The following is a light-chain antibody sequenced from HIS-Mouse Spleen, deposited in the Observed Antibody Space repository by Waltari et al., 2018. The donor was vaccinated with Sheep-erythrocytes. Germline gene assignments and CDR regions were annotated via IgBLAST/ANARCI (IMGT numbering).Light chain of an antibody. CDR1: SSDVGGYNY. J-gene: IGLJ1*01. Sequence: QSALTQPRSVSGPPGQSVTISCTGTSSDVGGYNYVSWYHQHPAKAPKLMIYDVSKRPSGVPDRFSGSKSGNTASLTISGLQAEDEADYYCCSYAGSSYVFGTGTKVTVL. V-gene: IGLV2-11*01. CDR2: DVS. CDR3: CSYAGSSYV.